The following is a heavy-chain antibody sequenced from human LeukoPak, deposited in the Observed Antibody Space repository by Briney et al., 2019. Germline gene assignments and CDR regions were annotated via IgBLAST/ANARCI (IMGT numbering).Heavy chain of an antibody. CDR2: ISAYNGNT. CDR1: GYTFTSYG. V-gene: IGHV1-18*01. J-gene: IGHJ4*02. CDR3: ARDRVPSGLRGILTGYAFDY. D-gene: IGHD3-9*01. Sequence: ASVKVSCKASGYTFTSYGISWVRQAPGQGLEWMGWISAYNGNTNYAQKLQGRVTMTTDTSTSTAYMELRSLRSDDTAVYYCARDRVPSGLRGILTGYAFDYWGQGTLVTVSS.